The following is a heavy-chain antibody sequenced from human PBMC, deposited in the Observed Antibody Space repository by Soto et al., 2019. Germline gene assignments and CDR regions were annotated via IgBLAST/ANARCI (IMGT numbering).Heavy chain of an antibody. D-gene: IGHD3-3*01. Sequence: EVQLVESGGGVVRPGGSLRLSCAASGFTFDDFGMSWVREAPGKGLEWVAGINWNGATIGYADSVKGRFTISRDNAKNSLYLQMISLRAEDTAVYYCERSNYYYDYWSPYDYWGQGTLVTVPS. CDR3: ERSNYYYDYWSPYDY. CDR2: INWNGATI. J-gene: IGHJ4*02. CDR1: GFTFDDFG. V-gene: IGHV3-20*04.